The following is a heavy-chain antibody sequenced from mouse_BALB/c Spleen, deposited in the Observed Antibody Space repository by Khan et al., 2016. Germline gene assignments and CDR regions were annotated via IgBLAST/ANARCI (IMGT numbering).Heavy chain of an antibody. V-gene: IGHV1S135*01. CDR3: ASSTQSFDAMDY. CDR2: IDPFNGGT. Sequence: VQLKESGPELMKPGASVKISCKASGYSFTSYYMHWVKQSHGKSLEWIGYIDPFNGGTSYNQKFKGKATLTVDKSSSTAYMHLSSLTSEDSAVXYCASSTQSFDAMDYWGQGASVTVSS. D-gene: IGHD1-1*01. J-gene: IGHJ4*01. CDR1: GYSFTSYY.